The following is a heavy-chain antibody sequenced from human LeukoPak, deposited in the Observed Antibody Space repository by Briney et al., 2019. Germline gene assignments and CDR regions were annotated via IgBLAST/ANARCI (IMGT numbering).Heavy chain of an antibody. Sequence: PGGSLRLSCAASGFPFSSYAMSWVRQAPGKGLEWVSAISGSGGSTYYADSVKGRFTISRDNSKNTLYLQMNSLRAEDTAVYYCTSYRFDDFWSGYLGYWGQGTLVTVSS. D-gene: IGHD3-3*01. V-gene: IGHV3-23*01. CDR2: ISGSGGST. CDR1: GFPFSSYA. J-gene: IGHJ4*02. CDR3: TSYRFDDFWSGYLGY.